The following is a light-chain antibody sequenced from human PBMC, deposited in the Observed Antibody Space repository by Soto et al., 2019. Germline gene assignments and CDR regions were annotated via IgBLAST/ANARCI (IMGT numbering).Light chain of an antibody. CDR1: TGAVSSGYY. V-gene: IGLV7-43*01. CDR3: LLFDGGAGV. J-gene: IGLJ3*02. CDR2: TTT. Sequence: QTVVTQEPSLTVSPGGTVTLTCASSTGAVSSGYYPNWFQQKPGQAPRSLIYTTTIRHSWTPARFSGSLLGGKAALTLSGVRPEDEAEYYCLLFDGGAGVFGGGTKLTVL.